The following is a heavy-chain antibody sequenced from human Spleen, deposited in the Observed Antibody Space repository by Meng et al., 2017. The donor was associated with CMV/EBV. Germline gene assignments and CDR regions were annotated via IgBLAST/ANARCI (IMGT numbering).Heavy chain of an antibody. J-gene: IGHJ4*02. CDR1: FNRYA. Sequence: FNRYAINWVRQAPGQRPEWMGWIHGDHGKTKYSPKFQGRVTITRDTSASTAYMELSSLRYADTAVYYCVRDPADFYESNVFLPFDYWGQGTLVTVSS. CDR3: VRDPADFYESNVFLPFDY. CDR2: IHGDHGKT. V-gene: IGHV1-3*01. D-gene: IGHD3-22*01.